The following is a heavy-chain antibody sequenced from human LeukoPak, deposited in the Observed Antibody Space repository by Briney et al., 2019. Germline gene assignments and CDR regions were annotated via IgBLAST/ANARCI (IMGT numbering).Heavy chain of an antibody. D-gene: IGHD4-17*01. J-gene: IGHJ4*02. CDR2: VYYSGST. V-gene: IGHV4-59*02. CDR1: GGSVSGYY. CDR3: ARVSGDYFDWEVDY. Sequence: PSETLSLTCVVSGGSVSGYYWGWIRQPPGRGLEWIGYVYYSGSTNYNPSFKSRITISVDTSRNQFSLQLSSVTAADTAVYYCARVSGDYFDWEVDYWGQGTLVTVSS.